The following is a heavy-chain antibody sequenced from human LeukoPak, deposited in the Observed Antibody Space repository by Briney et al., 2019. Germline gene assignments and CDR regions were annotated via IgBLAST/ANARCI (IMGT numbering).Heavy chain of an antibody. CDR3: TTNGWYCLDH. CDR2: IYYSGST. Sequence: SETLSLTCTVSGGSISSYYWSWIRQPPGKGLEWIGYIYYSGSTNYNPSLKSRVTISVDTSKNQFSLKLSSVTAADTAVYYCTTNGWYCLDHWGQGALVTVSS. D-gene: IGHD6-19*01. J-gene: IGHJ1*01. CDR1: GGSISSYY. V-gene: IGHV4-59*01.